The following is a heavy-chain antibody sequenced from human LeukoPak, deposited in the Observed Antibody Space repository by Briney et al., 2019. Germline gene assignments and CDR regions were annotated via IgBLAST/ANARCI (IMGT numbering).Heavy chain of an antibody. CDR3: ARSGGGPRNDNWFDP. Sequence: ASVKVSCKASGYTFTSYYMHWVRQAPGQGLEWMGIINPSGGSTSYAQKFQGRVTMTRDMSTSTVYMELSSLRSEDTAVYYCARSGGGPRNDNWFDPWGQGTLVTVSS. D-gene: IGHD1-1*01. J-gene: IGHJ5*02. CDR2: INPSGGST. CDR1: GYTFTSYY. V-gene: IGHV1-46*01.